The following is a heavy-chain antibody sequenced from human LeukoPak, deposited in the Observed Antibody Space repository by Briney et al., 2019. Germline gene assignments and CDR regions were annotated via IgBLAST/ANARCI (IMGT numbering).Heavy chain of an antibody. D-gene: IGHD3-10*01. Sequence: PGGSLRLSCAASGFTFSSYTLNWVRQAPGKGLEWVAVISYDGSNKYYADSVKGRFTISRDNSKNTLYLQMNSLRAEDTAVYYCAKGLSSGSYYDYWGQGTLATVSS. CDR1: GFTFSSYT. V-gene: IGHV3-30*18. CDR2: ISYDGSNK. J-gene: IGHJ4*02. CDR3: AKGLSSGSYYDY.